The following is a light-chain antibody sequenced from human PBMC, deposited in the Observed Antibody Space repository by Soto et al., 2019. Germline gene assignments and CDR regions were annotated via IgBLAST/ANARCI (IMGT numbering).Light chain of an antibody. CDR2: RNN. CDR3: AAWDDSLSGLYV. CDR1: SSNIGAGYE. V-gene: IGLV1-47*01. Sequence: QAVVTQPPSVSGAPGQRVTISCTGSSSNIGAGYEVHWYQQLPGTAPKLLIYRNNQRPSGVPDRFSGSKSGTSASLAISGLRSEDEADYYCAAWDDSLSGLYVFGTGTKVTVL. J-gene: IGLJ1*01.